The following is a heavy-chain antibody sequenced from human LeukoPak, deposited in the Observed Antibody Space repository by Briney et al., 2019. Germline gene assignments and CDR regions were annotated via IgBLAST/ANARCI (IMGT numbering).Heavy chain of an antibody. CDR1: GGSISSYY. CDR2: IYYSGST. V-gene: IGHV4-59*01. D-gene: IGHD1-26*01. J-gene: IGHJ4*02. Sequence: PSETLSLTCTVSGGSISSYYWSWIRQPPGKGLEWIGYIYYSGSTNYNPSLKSRVTISVDTSKNQFSLKLSSVTAADTAVYYCARDGGSSADFDYWGQGTLVTVSS. CDR3: ARDGGSSADFDY.